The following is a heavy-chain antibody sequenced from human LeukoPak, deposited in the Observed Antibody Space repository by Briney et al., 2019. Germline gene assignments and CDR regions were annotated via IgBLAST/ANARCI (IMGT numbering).Heavy chain of an antibody. Sequence: ASVKVSCKASGYTFTSYGISWVRQAPGQGLEWMGWISAYNGNTNYAQKLQGRVTMTTDTSTSTAYMELRSLRSDDTAVYYCARDSPNYYDSSGPVGAFDIWGQGTMVTVSS. J-gene: IGHJ3*02. CDR2: ISAYNGNT. V-gene: IGHV1-18*01. CDR1: GYTFTSYG. D-gene: IGHD3-22*01. CDR3: ARDSPNYYDSSGPVGAFDI.